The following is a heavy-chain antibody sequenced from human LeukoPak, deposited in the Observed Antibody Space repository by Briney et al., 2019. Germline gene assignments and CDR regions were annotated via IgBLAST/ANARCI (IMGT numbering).Heavy chain of an antibody. CDR2: IRYDGSNK. J-gene: IGHJ4*02. V-gene: IGHV3-30*02. D-gene: IGHD2-8*01. Sequence: GGSLRLSCAASGFTFSSYGMHWVRQAPGKGLEWVAFIRYDGSNKYYADSVKGRFTISRDNSKNTLYLQMNSLRAEDTAVYYCAKESSQEWRPFDYWGQGTLVTVSS. CDR3: AKESSQEWRPFDY. CDR1: GFTFSSYG.